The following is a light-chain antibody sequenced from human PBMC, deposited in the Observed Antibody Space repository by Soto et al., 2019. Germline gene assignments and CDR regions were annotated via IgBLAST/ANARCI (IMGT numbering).Light chain of an antibody. Sequence: GDRVTITCRASQNIDRWLAWYQQKPGETPKVLVYDASSWKSGVPSRFSGSGSGTEFTLTISSLQPDDFATYYCQQYGGYWTFGQGTKLDIK. J-gene: IGKJ1*01. CDR3: QQYGGYWT. V-gene: IGKV1-5*01. CDR1: QNIDRW. CDR2: DAS.